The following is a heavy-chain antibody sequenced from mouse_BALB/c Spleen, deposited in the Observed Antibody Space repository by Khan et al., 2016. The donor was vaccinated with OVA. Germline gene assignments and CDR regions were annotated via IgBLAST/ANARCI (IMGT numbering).Heavy chain of an antibody. D-gene: IGHD2-2*01. CDR1: GYTFTSYW. Sequence: QVQLQQPGAELVRPGASVKLSCKASGYTFTSYWMNWVRQRPRQGLEWIGKINPSDSESHYNQMFKDKATLTVDKSSGTAYMQPSSLTSEDSAVYYCARREKYGYDPSWFAYWGQGTLVTVSA. CDR2: INPSDSES. CDR3: ARREKYGYDPSWFAY. J-gene: IGHJ3*01. V-gene: IGHV1-52*01.